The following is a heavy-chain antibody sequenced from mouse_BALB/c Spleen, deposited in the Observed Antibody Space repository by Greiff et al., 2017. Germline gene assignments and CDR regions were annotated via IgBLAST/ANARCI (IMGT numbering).Heavy chain of an antibody. CDR3: TSYGNYRWFAY. Sequence: EVQLQESGTVLARPGASVKMSCKASGYTFTSYWMHWVKQRPGQGLEWIGAIYPGNSDTSYNQKFKGKAKLTAVTSTSTAYMELSSLTNEDSAVYYCTSYGNYRWFAYWGQGTLVTVSA. D-gene: IGHD2-1*01. CDR1: GYTFTSYW. V-gene: IGHV1-5*01. CDR2: IYPGNSDT. J-gene: IGHJ3*01.